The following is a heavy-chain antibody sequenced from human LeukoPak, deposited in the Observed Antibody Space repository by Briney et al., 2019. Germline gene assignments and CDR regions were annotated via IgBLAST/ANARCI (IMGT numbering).Heavy chain of an antibody. CDR2: IYPGDSDT. V-gene: IGHV5-51*01. D-gene: IGHD4-23*01. J-gene: IGHJ4*02. CDR1: GYSFTSYS. Sequence: GESLKISCKGSGYSFTSYSIGWVRQMPGKGLEWMGIIYPGDSDTRYSPSFQGQVTISADKSISTAYLQWSSLKASDTAMYYCATAHTTVVTPGEEWWVYFDYWGQGTLVTVSS. CDR3: ATAHTTVVTPGEEWWVYFDY.